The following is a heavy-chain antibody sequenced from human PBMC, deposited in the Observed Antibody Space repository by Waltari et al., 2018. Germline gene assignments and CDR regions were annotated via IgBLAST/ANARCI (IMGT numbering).Heavy chain of an antibody. D-gene: IGHD3-10*01. CDR1: GGSFSGYY. CDR3: ARSVLGLIYYYYGMDV. Sequence: QVQLQQLGAGQLKPSETLSLTCAVYGGSFSGYYWRWIRQPPGKGLEWIGEINHSGSTNYNPSIKSRVTISVDTSKNQFSLKLSSVTAADTAVYYCARSVLGLIYYYYGMDVWGQGTTVTVSS. V-gene: IGHV4-34*01. CDR2: INHSGST. J-gene: IGHJ6*02.